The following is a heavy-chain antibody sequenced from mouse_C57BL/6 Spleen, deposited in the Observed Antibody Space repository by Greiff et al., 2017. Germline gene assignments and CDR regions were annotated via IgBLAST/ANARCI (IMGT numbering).Heavy chain of an antibody. J-gene: IGHJ1*03. CDR3: VRDGGFRRDWYFDV. V-gene: IGHV10-3*01. CDR2: IRSKSSNYAT. Sequence: EVMLVESGGGLVQPKGSLKLSCAASGFTFNTYAMHWVRQAPGKGLEWVARIRSKSSNYATYYADSVKDRFTISRDDSQSTLYLQMKNLKTEDTAMYFCVRDGGFRRDWYFDVWGTGTTVTVSS. CDR1: GFTFNTYA.